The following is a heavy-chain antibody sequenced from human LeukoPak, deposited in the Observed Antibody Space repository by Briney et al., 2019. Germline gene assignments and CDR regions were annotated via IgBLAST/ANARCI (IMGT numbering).Heavy chain of an antibody. D-gene: IGHD4-11*01. V-gene: IGHV1-69*05. CDR1: GGTFSSYA. J-gene: IGHJ4*02. Sequence: SVKVSCKASGGTFSSYAISWVRQAPGQGLEWVGGIIPIFGTANYAQKFQGRVTITTDESTSTAYMELSSLRSEDTAVYYCARGQSNYIPFDYWGQGTLVTVSS. CDR2: IIPIFGTA. CDR3: ARGQSNYIPFDY.